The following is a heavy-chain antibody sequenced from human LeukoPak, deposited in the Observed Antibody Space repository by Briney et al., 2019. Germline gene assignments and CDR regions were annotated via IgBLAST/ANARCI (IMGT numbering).Heavy chain of an antibody. D-gene: IGHD2-2*01. Sequence: SETLSLTCNVSGGSISNYYWSWLRQHPGKGLEWIGYIYYSGSTYYNPSLKSRVTISVDTSKNQFSLKLSSVTAADTAVYYCARGGYCSSTSCPNWFDPWGQGTLVTVSS. CDR2: IYYSGST. CDR1: GGSISNYY. CDR3: ARGGYCSSTSCPNWFDP. J-gene: IGHJ5*02. V-gene: IGHV4-59*06.